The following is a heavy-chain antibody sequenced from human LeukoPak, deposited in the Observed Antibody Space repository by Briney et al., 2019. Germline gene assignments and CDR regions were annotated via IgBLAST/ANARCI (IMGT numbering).Heavy chain of an antibody. CDR3: AREVVSTPSYFDS. D-gene: IGHD2-15*01. Sequence: GGSLRLSCAASGFTVRSSYMYWVRQAPGKGVEWVFFLYRGDSEIYAESVRGRFTISRDNSKNTLYLLMNSLIPEDTAVYYCAREVVSTPSYFDSWGQGTLVTVSS. CDR1: GFTVRSSY. V-gene: IGHV3-53*01. J-gene: IGHJ4*02. CDR2: LYRGDSE.